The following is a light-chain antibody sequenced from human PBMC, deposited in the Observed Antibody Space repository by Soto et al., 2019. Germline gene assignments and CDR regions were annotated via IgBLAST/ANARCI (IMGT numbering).Light chain of an antibody. J-gene: IGLJ1*01. V-gene: IGLV2-11*01. CDR2: DVS. Sequence: QSALTQPRSVSGSPGQSVTISCTGTSSDVGGYNYVSWYQQHPGKAPKLMIYDVSKWPSGVPDRFSGSKSGNTASLTISGLQAEDEADYYCCSYAGTYPLVFGTGTKLTVL. CDR3: CSYAGTYPLV. CDR1: SSDVGGYNY.